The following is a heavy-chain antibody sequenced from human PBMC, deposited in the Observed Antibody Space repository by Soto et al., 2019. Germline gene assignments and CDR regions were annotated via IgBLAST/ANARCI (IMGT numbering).Heavy chain of an antibody. J-gene: IGHJ5*02. Sequence: PSETLSLTCTVSGASISGFYWSWIRKSAGKGLEWIGYIYYSGSTNYNPSLKSRVTISVDTSKNQFSLKLSSVTAADTAVYYCASSITSGYCSSTSCYTGGWFDPWGQGTLVTVSS. CDR3: ASSITSGYCSSTSCYTGGWFDP. CDR1: GASISGFY. V-gene: IGHV4-59*01. CDR2: IYYSGST. D-gene: IGHD2-2*02.